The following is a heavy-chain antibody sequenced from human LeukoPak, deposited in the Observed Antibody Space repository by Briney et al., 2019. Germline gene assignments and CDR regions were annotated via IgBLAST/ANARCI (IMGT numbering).Heavy chain of an antibody. V-gene: IGHV1-2*02. CDR3: ARDGGRYCSGGSCYPDY. CDR1: GYTFTGYY. J-gene: IGHJ4*02. D-gene: IGHD2-15*01. Sequence: GASVKVSCKASGYTFTGYYMHWVRQAPGQGLEWMGWINPNSGGTNYAQKLQGRVTMTTDTSTSTAYMELRSLRSDDTAVYYCARDGGRYCSGGSCYPDYWGQGTLVTVSS. CDR2: INPNSGGT.